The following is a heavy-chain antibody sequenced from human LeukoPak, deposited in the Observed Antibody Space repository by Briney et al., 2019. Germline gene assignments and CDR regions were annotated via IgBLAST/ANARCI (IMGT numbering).Heavy chain of an antibody. CDR1: GGSISSYY. CDR2: IYYSGST. V-gene: IGHV4-59*01. Sequence: PSETLSLTCTVSGGSISSYYWSWIRQPPEKGLEWIGYIYYSGSTNYNPSLKSRVTISVDTSKNQFSLKLSSVAAADPAVYSCARGRLELGGAIDDGGQGTLVTASS. J-gene: IGHJ4*01. D-gene: IGHD3-16*01. CDR3: ARGRLELGGAIDD.